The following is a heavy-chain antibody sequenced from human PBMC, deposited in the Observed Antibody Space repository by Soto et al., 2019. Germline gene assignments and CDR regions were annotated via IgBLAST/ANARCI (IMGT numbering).Heavy chain of an antibody. V-gene: IGHV3-23*01. D-gene: IGHD4-4*01. CDR1: GFPFGNYH. J-gene: IGHJ5*01. CDR3: ANEPRLQRAS. Sequence: GGSLRLSCEASGFPFGNYHMSWVRQAPGKGLEWVAGISAGGDGTTYADSVKGRFTISRDNSRNTLYLQMNSLRVDDTALYYCANEPRLQRASWGQGTLVTVSS. CDR2: ISAGGDGT.